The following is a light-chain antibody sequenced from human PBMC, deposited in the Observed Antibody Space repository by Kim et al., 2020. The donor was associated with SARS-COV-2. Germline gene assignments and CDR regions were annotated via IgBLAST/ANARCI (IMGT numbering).Light chain of an antibody. CDR1: QSVRSSY. J-gene: IGKJ2*01. Sequence: EIVLTQSPVTLSLSPGERATLSCGASQSVRSSYLAWYQQKPGLAPRLLIYDASRRATGIPDRFSGSGSGTDFTLTINRLEPEDFAVYYCQQYGNSPRTFGQGTKLE. V-gene: IGKV3D-20*01. CDR2: DAS. CDR3: QQYGNSPRT.